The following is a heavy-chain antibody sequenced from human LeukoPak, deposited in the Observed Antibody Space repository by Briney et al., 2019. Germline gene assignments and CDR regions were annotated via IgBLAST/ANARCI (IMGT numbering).Heavy chain of an antibody. CDR2: IHSTSASI. CDR3: SRVVQDVTGADY. J-gene: IGHJ4*02. Sequence: GGSLRLSCAASGFTFSSYHMNWVRQAPGKELEWLSYIHSTSASIHYADSVKGRFTISRDNAKNSLYLQMNSLRAEDTAVYYCSRVVQDVTGADYWGQGTLVIVSS. CDR1: GFTFSSYH. V-gene: IGHV3-48*01. D-gene: IGHD3-9*01.